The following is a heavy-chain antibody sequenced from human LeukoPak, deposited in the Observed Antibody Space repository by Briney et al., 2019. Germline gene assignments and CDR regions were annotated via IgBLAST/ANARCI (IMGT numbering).Heavy chain of an antibody. CDR1: GYTFTSYD. J-gene: IGHJ4*02. V-gene: IGHV1-8*01. CDR3: ARGRPESSSSDY. Sequence: ASVKVSCKASGYTFTSYDINWVRQAPGQGLEWKGWMNPKSANTGYAQKFQGRVTMTRNTSISTAYMEVTSLRSEDTAVYYCARGRPESSSSDYWGQGTLVTVSS. CDR2: MNPKSANT. D-gene: IGHD6-13*01.